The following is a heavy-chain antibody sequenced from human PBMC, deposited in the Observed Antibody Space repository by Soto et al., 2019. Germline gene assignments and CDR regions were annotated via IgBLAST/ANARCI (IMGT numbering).Heavy chain of an antibody. D-gene: IGHD2-15*01. CDR1: GYSFTSYW. J-gene: IGHJ6*02. CDR3: ARLDCSGGSCTFYYYGMDV. V-gene: IGHV5-10-1*01. Sequence: LKISCKGSGYSFTSYWISWVRQMPGKGLEWMGRIDPSDSYTNYSPSFQGHVTISADKSISTAYLQWSSLKASDTAMYYCARLDCSGGSCTFYYYGMDVWGQGTTVTVSS. CDR2: IDPSDSYT.